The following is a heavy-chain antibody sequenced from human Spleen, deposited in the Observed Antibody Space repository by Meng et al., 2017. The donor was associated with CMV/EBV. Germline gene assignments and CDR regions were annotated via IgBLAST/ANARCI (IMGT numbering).Heavy chain of an antibody. Sequence: GGSLRLSCAASEFTVSSNYMSWVRQAPGKGLEWVSVIYSAGNTYYADSVKGRFSISRDNSKNTLYLQMNSLRAEDTAVYFCARDHRPTAPPGVPFYYYYGIDVWGQGTTVTVSS. CDR2: IYSAGNT. V-gene: IGHV3-66*02. J-gene: IGHJ6*02. D-gene: IGHD6-13*01. CDR1: EFTVSSNY. CDR3: ARDHRPTAPPGVPFYYYYGIDV.